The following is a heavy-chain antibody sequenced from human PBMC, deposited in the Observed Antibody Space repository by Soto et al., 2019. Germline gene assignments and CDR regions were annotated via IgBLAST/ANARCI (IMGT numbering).Heavy chain of an antibody. Sequence: ASVKVSCKASGYTFTIYGISWVLQAPVQGLEWMGWISAYNGNTNYAQKLQGRVTMTTDTSTSTAYMELRSLRSDDTAVYYCARVPGKRCHHPGPDLWGQGTLVTVSS. J-gene: IGHJ4*02. CDR2: ISAYNGNT. CDR1: GYTFTIYG. CDR3: ARVPGKRCHHPGPDL. V-gene: IGHV1-18*01.